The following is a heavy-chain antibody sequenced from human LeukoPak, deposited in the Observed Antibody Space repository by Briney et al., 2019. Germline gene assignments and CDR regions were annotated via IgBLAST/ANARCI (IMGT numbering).Heavy chain of an antibody. V-gene: IGHV3-7*03. Sequence: PGGSLRLSCAASGFTFSSYWMSWVRQAPGKGLEWVANIKQDGSEKYYVDSVKGRFTISRDNAKNSLYLQMNSLRAEDTAVYYCAKDRVYYDSSGYSRGNYYGMDVWGQGTTVTVSS. CDR1: GFTFSSYW. D-gene: IGHD3-22*01. J-gene: IGHJ6*02. CDR2: IKQDGSEK. CDR3: AKDRVYYDSSGYSRGNYYGMDV.